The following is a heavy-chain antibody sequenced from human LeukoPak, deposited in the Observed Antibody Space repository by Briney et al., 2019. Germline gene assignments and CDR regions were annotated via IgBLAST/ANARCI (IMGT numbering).Heavy chain of an antibody. CDR1: GYTFTGYY. CDR3: AIHEEWELLSDDAFDI. Sequence: ASVKVSCKASGYTFTGYYMHWVRQAPGQGLEWMGCINSNSGGTNYAQKFQGRVTMTRDTSISTAYMELSRLRSDDTAVYYCAIHEEWELLSDDAFDIWGQGTMVTVSS. V-gene: IGHV1-2*02. J-gene: IGHJ3*02. CDR2: INSNSGGT. D-gene: IGHD1-26*01.